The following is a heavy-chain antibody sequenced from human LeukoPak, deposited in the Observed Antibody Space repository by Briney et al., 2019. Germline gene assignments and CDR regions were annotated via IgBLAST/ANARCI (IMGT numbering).Heavy chain of an antibody. D-gene: IGHD5-12*01. V-gene: IGHV3-30*18. CDR1: GFTFSSYG. CDR2: ISYDGSNK. Sequence: PGRSLRLSCAASGFTFSSYGMHWVRQAPGKGPEWVAVISYDGSNKYYADSVKGRFTNSRDNSKNALYLQMNSLRAEDTAVYYCAKGEGVTWLRQPCDYWGQGTLVTVSS. J-gene: IGHJ4*02. CDR3: AKGEGVTWLRQPCDY.